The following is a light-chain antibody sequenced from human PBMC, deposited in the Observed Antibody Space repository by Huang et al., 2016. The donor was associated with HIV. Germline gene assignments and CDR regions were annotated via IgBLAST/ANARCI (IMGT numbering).Light chain of an antibody. V-gene: IGKV3-15*01. CDR3: QQYDNSPLT. Sequence: ERVMTQSPATLSVAPGERVTLSCRASHSVSSNLAWYQQKPGQAPRLLIHGASTRAISIPARFSGSGSGTEFTLAISSLQSEDSGVYFCQQYDNSPLTFGQGTRLEIK. CDR1: HSVSSN. J-gene: IGKJ5*01. CDR2: GAS.